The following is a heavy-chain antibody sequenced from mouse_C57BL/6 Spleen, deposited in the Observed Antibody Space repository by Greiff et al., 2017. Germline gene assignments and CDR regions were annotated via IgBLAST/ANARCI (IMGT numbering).Heavy chain of an antibody. J-gene: IGHJ2*01. D-gene: IGHD1-1*01. CDR2: IYPGSGST. CDR3: ASPLYYYGSSYDY. V-gene: IGHV1-55*01. CDR1: GYTFTSYW. Sequence: QLQQPGAELVKPGASVKMSCKASGYTFTSYWITWVKQRPGQGLEWIGEIYPGSGSTNYNEKFQSKATLTVDTSSSTAYMQLSSLTSEDSAVYYCASPLYYYGSSYDYWGQGTTLTVSS.